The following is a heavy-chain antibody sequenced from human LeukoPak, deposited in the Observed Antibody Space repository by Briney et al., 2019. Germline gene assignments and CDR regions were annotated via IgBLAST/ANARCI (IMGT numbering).Heavy chain of an antibody. J-gene: IGHJ4*02. CDR3: ARTRNRNYYGSGSYGCFDY. V-gene: IGHV1-18*01. CDR1: GYTFTSYG. CDR2: ISAYNGNT. Sequence: ASVKVPCKASGYTFTSYGISWVRQAPGQGLEWMGWISAYNGNTNYAQKLQGRVTMTTDTSTSTAYMELRSLRSDDTAVYYCARTRNRNYYGSGSYGCFDYWGQGTLVTVSS. D-gene: IGHD3-10*01.